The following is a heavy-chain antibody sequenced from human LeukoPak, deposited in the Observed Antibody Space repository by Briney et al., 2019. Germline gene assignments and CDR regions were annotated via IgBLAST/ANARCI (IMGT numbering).Heavy chain of an antibody. CDR2: IYNSGST. Sequence: PSETLSLTCPVSGGSINSYYWTWIRQPPGKGLEWIGYIYNSGSTNYNPSLKSRVSLSVDTSKNQFSLKLSSVTAADTAVYYCARVPRFGPNWFDPWGQGTLVTVSS. D-gene: IGHD3-10*01. CDR3: ARVPRFGPNWFDP. CDR1: GGSINSYY. J-gene: IGHJ5*02. V-gene: IGHV4-59*01.